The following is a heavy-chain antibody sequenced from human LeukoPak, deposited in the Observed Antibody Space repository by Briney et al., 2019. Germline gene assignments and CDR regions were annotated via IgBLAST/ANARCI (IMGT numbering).Heavy chain of an antibody. J-gene: IGHJ5*02. V-gene: IGHV4-39*01. Sequence: SETLSLTCTVSGDSLTSSSYYWGWIRQPPGKGLDWIGSIYYTGSTYYNPSLKSRVTISVDKSNHQSSLRLSSVTAADTAVYYCARHIRGIVRAVNNWFEPWGEGTLVTVSS. D-gene: IGHD3-10*01. CDR1: GDSLTSSSYY. CDR3: ARHIRGIVRAVNNWFEP. CDR2: IYYTGST.